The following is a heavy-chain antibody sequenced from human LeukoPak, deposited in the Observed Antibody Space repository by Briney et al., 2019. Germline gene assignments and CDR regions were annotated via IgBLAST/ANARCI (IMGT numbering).Heavy chain of an antibody. Sequence: GASVKVSCKASGYTFTGYYMHWVRQAPGQGLEWMGWINAGNGNTKYSQEFQGRVTITRDTSASTAYMELSSLRSEDMAVYYCASGWYDDWFDPWGQGTLVTVSS. CDR3: ASGWYDDWFDP. D-gene: IGHD6-19*01. CDR1: GYTFTGYY. J-gene: IGHJ5*02. CDR2: INAGNGNT. V-gene: IGHV1-3*03.